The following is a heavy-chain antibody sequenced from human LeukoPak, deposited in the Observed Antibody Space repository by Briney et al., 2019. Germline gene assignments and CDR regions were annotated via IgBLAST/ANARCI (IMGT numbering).Heavy chain of an antibody. J-gene: IGHJ4*02. CDR3: AKGDTSGWYGNFDY. V-gene: IGHV3-30*18. CDR1: GFTFSSYG. Sequence: GGSLRLSCAASGFTFSSYGMHWVRQAPGKGLEWVAVISYDGSNKYYADSVKGRFTISRDNSKNTLFLQMNSLRAEDTAVYYCAKGDTSGWYGNFDYWGQGILVTVSS. D-gene: IGHD6-19*01. CDR2: ISYDGSNK.